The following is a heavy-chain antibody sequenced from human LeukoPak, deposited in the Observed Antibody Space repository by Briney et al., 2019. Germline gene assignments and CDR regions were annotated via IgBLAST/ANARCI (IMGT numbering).Heavy chain of an antibody. CDR1: GFTLSRYW. J-gene: IGHJ4*02. CDR2: IKHDGSEK. CDR3: ARDRDYYNYFEY. Sequence: GGSLRLSCAASGFTLSRYWMSWVRQAPGKGREWVANIKHDGSEKYYVDSVKGRFTISRDNAKNSLYLQMKSLRGEDTAVYYCARDRDYYNYFEYWGQGTLVTVSS. V-gene: IGHV3-7*04. D-gene: IGHD3-10*01.